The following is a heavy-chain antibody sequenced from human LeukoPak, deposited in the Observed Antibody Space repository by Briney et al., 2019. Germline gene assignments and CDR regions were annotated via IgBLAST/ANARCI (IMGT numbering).Heavy chain of an antibody. Sequence: GASVKVSCKASGYTFTSYGISWVRQAPGQGLEWMGWISAYNGNTNYAQKLQGRVTMTTDTSTSTAYMELRSLRSDDTAVYYCARDLYCSSTSCYYDSRHHDYWGQGTLVTVSS. CDR1: GYTFTSYG. J-gene: IGHJ4*02. D-gene: IGHD2-2*01. CDR2: ISAYNGNT. CDR3: ARDLYCSSTSCYYDSRHHDY. V-gene: IGHV1-18*01.